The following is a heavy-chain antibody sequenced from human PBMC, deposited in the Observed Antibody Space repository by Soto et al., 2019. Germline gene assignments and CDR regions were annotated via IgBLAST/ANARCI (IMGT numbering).Heavy chain of an antibody. Sequence: GGSLRLSCAASGFSFSTYGMHWVRQAPGKGLEWVAFISNDGSNKYYADSVKGRFTISRDNSKNTLYLQMNSLRAEDTAVYFCARDFGSCVAGDCSSGWLDPWGQGTPVTVS. CDR2: ISNDGSNK. J-gene: IGHJ5*02. CDR1: GFSFSTYG. V-gene: IGHV3-30*03. D-gene: IGHD2-21*01. CDR3: ARDFGSCVAGDCSSGWLDP.